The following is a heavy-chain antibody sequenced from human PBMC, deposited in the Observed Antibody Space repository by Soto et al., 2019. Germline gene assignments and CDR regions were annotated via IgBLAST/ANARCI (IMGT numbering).Heavy chain of an antibody. CDR1: GLPFAKVW. Sequence: EVQVVESGGGLVKPGGSLRLSCEVSGLPFAKVWMSWIRQAPGKGLEWVGRIKSQTDGRRIDYAAPVKGRFTISRDDSKNTLYLQMNSLKTEDTAVYYCTTSVTGTPRAIDYWGQGNLVTVSS. CDR3: TTSVTGTPRAIDY. CDR2: IKSQTDGRRI. D-gene: IGHD1-7*01. J-gene: IGHJ4*02. V-gene: IGHV3-15*01.